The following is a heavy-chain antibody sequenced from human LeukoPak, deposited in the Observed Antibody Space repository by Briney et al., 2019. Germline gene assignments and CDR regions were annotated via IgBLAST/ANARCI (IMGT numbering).Heavy chain of an antibody. CDR1: GYTFTSSY. V-gene: IGHV1-46*01. Sequence: ASVKVSCKASGYTFTSSYMHWVRQAPGQGLEWMGIINPSGGSTSYAQKFQGRVTMTRDMSASTVYMELSSLRSEDTAVYYCARRSNVGAIPFDYWGQGTLVTVSS. CDR2: INPSGGST. CDR3: ARRSNVGAIPFDY. D-gene: IGHD1-26*01. J-gene: IGHJ4*02.